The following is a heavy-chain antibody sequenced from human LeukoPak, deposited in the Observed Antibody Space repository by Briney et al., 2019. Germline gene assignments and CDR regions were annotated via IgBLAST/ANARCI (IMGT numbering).Heavy chain of an antibody. D-gene: IGHD3-10*01. Sequence: GASVKVSCKASGYTFTSSYLHWVRQAPGQGLEWMGIINPVGGSTGNAQKFQGRVTMTRDMSTNTVYMELSSLRSEDTAVYYCARGHGSGYTNWFDPWGQGTLVTVSS. CDR3: ARGHGSGYTNWFDP. CDR2: INPVGGST. CDR1: GYTFTSSY. V-gene: IGHV1-46*01. J-gene: IGHJ5*02.